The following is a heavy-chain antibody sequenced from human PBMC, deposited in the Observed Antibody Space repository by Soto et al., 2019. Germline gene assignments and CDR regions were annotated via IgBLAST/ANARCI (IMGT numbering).Heavy chain of an antibody. CDR2: VYSGGTT. CDR1: GFTVSTYY. V-gene: IGHV3-66*01. CDR3: ARGRSASSDFDS. Sequence: EVQLVESGGGLVQPGGSLRLSCAASGFTVSTYYMNWVRQAPGEGLEWVSVVYSGGTTYYADSVRGRFTISRDNSKRALFLQMNSLRAEDTAVYYCARGRSASSDFDSWGQGTRVTVSS. J-gene: IGHJ4*02. D-gene: IGHD3-10*01.